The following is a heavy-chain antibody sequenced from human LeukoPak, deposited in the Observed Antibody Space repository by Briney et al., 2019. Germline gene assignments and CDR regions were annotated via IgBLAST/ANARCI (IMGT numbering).Heavy chain of an antibody. J-gene: IGHJ3*02. CDR3: ARFSVDGSKDAFDI. Sequence: SETLSLTCTVSGGSISSYYWSWIRQPAGKGLESIGHISTSGSTNYNPSLKSRVTMSLDTSKNQFSLKLSSVTAADTAVYYCARFSVDGSKDAFDIWGQGTMVTVSS. V-gene: IGHV4-4*07. CDR1: GGSISSYY. D-gene: IGHD5/OR15-5a*01. CDR2: ISTSGST.